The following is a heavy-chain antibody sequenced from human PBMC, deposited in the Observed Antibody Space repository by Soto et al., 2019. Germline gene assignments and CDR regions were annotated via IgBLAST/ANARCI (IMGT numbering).Heavy chain of an antibody. D-gene: IGHD2-15*01. V-gene: IGHV1-18*01. CDR1: GYTFFTYD. CDR2: ISTYSGDT. J-gene: IGHJ5*02. Sequence: ASVKFSCKSSGYTFFTYDISWVRQAPGQGLEWMGWISTYSGDTKYAQKFQGRVTMTTDTSTTTAYLELRSLRSDDTAVYYCADHQRAATSENWCDPSCQGNLVTAS. CDR3: ADHQRAATSENWCDP.